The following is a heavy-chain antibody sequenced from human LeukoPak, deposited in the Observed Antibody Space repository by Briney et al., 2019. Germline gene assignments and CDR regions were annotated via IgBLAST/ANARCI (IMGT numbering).Heavy chain of an antibody. CDR2: ILPDGRNE. Sequence: GRSLRLSCAASGFTFSFSAMHGVRLTPGKGLDWVAVILPDGRNEYYADSVKGRFRISRDNSKKTLFLQLNTMRTEDTALYYCAKDGTYTAACYSNHYFDYSGQGTLVTVSS. D-gene: IGHD1-1*01. CDR3: AKDGTYTAACYSNHYFDY. J-gene: IGHJ4*02. V-gene: IGHV3-30*18. CDR1: GFTFSFSA.